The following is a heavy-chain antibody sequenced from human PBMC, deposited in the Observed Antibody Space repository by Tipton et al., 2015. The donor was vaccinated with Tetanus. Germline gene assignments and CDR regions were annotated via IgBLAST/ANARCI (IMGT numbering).Heavy chain of an antibody. J-gene: IGHJ4*02. CDR3: ARADSRYYYDISGYLVY. CDR2: IHHSGII. D-gene: IGHD3-22*01. CDR1: GDSISTGYY. V-gene: IGHV4-38-2*01. Sequence: GLVKPSETLSLTCAVSGDSISTGYYWGWIRQPPGKGLEWIGSIHHSGIIHYSPSLKSRVTISVDTSKNQFSLTLSSVTAADTAVYYCARADSRYYYDISGYLVYWGQGTLVTVSS.